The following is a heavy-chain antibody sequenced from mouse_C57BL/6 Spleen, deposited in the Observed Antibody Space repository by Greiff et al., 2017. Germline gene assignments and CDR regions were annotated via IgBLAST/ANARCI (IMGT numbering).Heavy chain of an antibody. CDR2: IYPGDGDT. CDR1: GYAFSSYW. CDR3: ARHYYGNYHVPDV. J-gene: IGHJ1*03. V-gene: IGHV1-80*01. D-gene: IGHD2-1*01. Sequence: VQLQQSGAELVKPGASVKISCKASGYAFSSYWMNWVKQRPGKGLEWIGQIYPGDGDTNYNGKFKGKATLTADKSSSTAYMQLSSLTSEDSAVYFCARHYYGNYHVPDVWGTGTTVTVSS.